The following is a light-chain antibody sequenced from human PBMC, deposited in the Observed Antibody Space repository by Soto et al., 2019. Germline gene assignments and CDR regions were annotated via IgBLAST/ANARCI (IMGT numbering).Light chain of an antibody. Sequence: EFVLTQSPGTLSLSPGERATLSCRASQRVSSVFLAWYQQKPGQPPRLLIYGASTRGCGIPDRFCGSGSGRDVSLFISRMEPEDVAVYDCQLYGDSPPLAFGVG. V-gene: IGKV3-20*01. J-gene: IGKJ4*01. CDR3: QLYGDSPPLA. CDR1: QRVSSVF. CDR2: GAS.